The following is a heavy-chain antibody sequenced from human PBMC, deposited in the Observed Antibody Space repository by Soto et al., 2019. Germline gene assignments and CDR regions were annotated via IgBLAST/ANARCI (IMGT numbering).Heavy chain of an antibody. J-gene: IGHJ4*02. Sequence: ASVKVSCKASGFTFASNDINWVRQGPGQGLQWMGWMNANVDATDSPQEFKGRVSMTWNASISTAYLELHKLKSDDTAVYYCAREVVVGGSLWLDYWGQGSLVTVAS. CDR2: MNANVDAT. CDR3: AREVVVGGSLWLDY. V-gene: IGHV1-8*01. D-gene: IGHD2-15*01. CDR1: GFTFASND.